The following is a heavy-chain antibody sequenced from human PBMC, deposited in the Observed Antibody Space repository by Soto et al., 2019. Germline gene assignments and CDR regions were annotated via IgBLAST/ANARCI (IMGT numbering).Heavy chain of an antibody. CDR3: ARDPFYSGTNLQVGYFDS. J-gene: IGHJ4*02. CDR1: GGSTTSDC. Sequence: LSLTCTVSGGSTTSDCWSWIRQPPGKGLEWLGYIFHSLGAKYNPSLGSRVTLTTDTSTSTAYMELRSLRSDDTAVYYCARDPFYSGTNLQVGYFDSWGQGTLVTVSS. CDR2: IFHSLGA. D-gene: IGHD1-26*01. V-gene: IGHV4-59*01.